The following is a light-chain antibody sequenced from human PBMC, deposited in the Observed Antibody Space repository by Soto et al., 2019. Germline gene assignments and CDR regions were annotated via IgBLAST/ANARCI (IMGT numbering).Light chain of an antibody. CDR2: GAS. J-gene: IGKJ5*01. CDR1: QSVSSN. V-gene: IGKV3-15*01. Sequence: VLTQPPATLSLSPGERATLSCRASQSVSSNLAWYQQKPGQAPRLLIYGASTRATGIPARFSGSGSGTEFTLTISSLQSEDFAVYYCQQYNNWHPITFGQGTRLEIK. CDR3: QQYNNWHPIT.